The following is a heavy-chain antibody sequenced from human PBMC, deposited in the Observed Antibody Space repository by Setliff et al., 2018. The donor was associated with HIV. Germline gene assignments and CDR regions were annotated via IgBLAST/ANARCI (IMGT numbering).Heavy chain of an antibody. CDR1: GFTFSPYW. V-gene: IGHV3-74*03. Sequence: GSLRLSCAASGFTFSPYWMHWVRQAPGKGLVWVSRINSDGTSTTYADSVKGRFTISRDNAKNSLYLQMNSLRAEDTAVYYCASTMVRGVIIDFDYWGQGTLVTVSS. CDR3: ASTMVRGVIIDFDY. D-gene: IGHD3-10*01. CDR2: INSDGTST. J-gene: IGHJ4*02.